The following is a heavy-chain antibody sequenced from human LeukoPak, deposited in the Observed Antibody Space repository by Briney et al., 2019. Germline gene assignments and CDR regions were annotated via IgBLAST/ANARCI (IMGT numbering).Heavy chain of an antibody. CDR3: AKDLRLRYFTY. D-gene: IGHD3-9*01. J-gene: IGHJ4*02. CDR1: GFTFSSYD. Sequence: GGSLRLSCAASGFTFSSYDMTWVRQAPGRGLEWVSSIRPSGDNTYYGDSVKGRFTISRDNSKNTVYLQMNNMRVDDTAVYHCAKDLRLRYFTYWGQGTLVTVSS. V-gene: IGHV3-23*01. CDR2: IRPSGDNT.